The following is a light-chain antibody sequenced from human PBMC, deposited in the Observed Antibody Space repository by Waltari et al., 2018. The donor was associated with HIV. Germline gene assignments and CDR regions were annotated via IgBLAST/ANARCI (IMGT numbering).Light chain of an antibody. V-gene: IGLV1-51*01. CDR1: SSNIGNDS. Sequence: QSVLTQPPSVSAAPGQKVTISCSRSSSNIGNDSVYWYQHVPGAAPRLLIYDNGKRPSGIPDRFSCSESGTSATLAITGLQTGDEADYYCGTWDRTLGGGVFGGGTKLTVL. J-gene: IGLJ3*02. CDR2: DNG. CDR3: GTWDRTLGGGV.